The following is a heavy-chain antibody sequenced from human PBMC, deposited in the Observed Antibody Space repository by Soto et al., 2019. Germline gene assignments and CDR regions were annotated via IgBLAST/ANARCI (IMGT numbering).Heavy chain of an antibody. J-gene: IGHJ3*02. Sequence: SETLSLTCAVSSGSISSSNWWSWVRQPPGKGLEWIGEIYHSGSTNYNPSLKSRVTISVDKSKNQFSLKLSSVTAADTAVYYCASRAQLGYCRGGSCTNGDAFDIWGQGTMVTVSS. V-gene: IGHV4-4*02. CDR1: SGSISSSNW. CDR2: IYHSGST. CDR3: ASRAQLGYCRGGSCTNGDAFDI. D-gene: IGHD2-15*01.